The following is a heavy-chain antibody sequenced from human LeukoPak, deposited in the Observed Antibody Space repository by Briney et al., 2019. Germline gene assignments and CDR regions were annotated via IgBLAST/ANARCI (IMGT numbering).Heavy chain of an antibody. CDR3: ARAWESIAGYYFDY. J-gene: IGHJ4*02. CDR2: INPSFNPGVDVT. V-gene: IGHV1-46*01. Sequence: ASVKVSCKASGYTFSSYHIHWVRQAPGQGLERMGKINPSFNPGVDVTSYAQKFQGRVTMTRDTSTNTVYMELSSLRSEDTAVYYCARAWESIAGYYFDYWGQGTLVTVSS. D-gene: IGHD1-26*01. CDR1: GYTFSSYH.